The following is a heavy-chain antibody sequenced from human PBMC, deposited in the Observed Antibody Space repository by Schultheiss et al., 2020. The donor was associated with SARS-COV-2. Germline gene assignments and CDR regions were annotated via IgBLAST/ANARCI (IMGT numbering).Heavy chain of an antibody. CDR2: ISGSGRST. Sequence: GGSLRLSCAASGFTFSSYAMSWVRQAPGRGLEWASSISGSGRSTYYADSTKGRFTISRDNSKNTLYLQMNSLRAEDTAVYYCARTEDYDFWSGYFARNYYYGMDVWGQGTTVTVSS. CDR3: ARTEDYDFWSGYFARNYYYGMDV. D-gene: IGHD3-3*01. J-gene: IGHJ6*02. V-gene: IGHV3-23*01. CDR1: GFTFSSYA.